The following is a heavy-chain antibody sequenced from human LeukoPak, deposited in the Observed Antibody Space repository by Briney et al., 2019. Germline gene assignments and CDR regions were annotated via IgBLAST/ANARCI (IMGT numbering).Heavy chain of an antibody. CDR1: GGSISSYY. J-gene: IGHJ4*02. Sequence: SETLSLTCTVSGGSISSYYWSWIRQPPGKGLEWIGYIYYSGSTNYNPSLKSRVTISVDTSKNQFSLKLSSVTAADTAVYYCARENYGDLIEYWGQGTLVRLL. D-gene: IGHD4-17*01. V-gene: IGHV4-59*01. CDR3: ARENYGDLIEY. CDR2: IYYSGST.